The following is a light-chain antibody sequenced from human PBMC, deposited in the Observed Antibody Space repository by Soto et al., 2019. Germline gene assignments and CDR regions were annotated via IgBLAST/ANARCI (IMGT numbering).Light chain of an antibody. CDR3: SSFTSSSTYV. CDR1: SSDVGAYNF. J-gene: IGLJ1*01. V-gene: IGLV2-14*01. CDR2: EVS. Sequence: QSALTQPASVSGSPGQSITISCTGASSDVGAYNFVSWFQQRPGKAPKLMIYEVSNRPSGVSDRFSGSKSGNTASLTISGLQADDEADYYCSSFTSSSTYVFGTGTRSPS.